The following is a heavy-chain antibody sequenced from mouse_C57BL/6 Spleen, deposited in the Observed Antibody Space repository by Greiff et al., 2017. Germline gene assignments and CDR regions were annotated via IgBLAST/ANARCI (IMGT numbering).Heavy chain of an antibody. CDR2: IYPGDGDT. J-gene: IGHJ4*01. V-gene: IGHV1-82*01. CDR1: GYAFSSSW. CDR3: ARRIGYYAMDY. Sequence: QVQLQQSGPELVKPGASVKISCKASGYAFSSSWMNWVKQRPGKGLEWIGRIYPGDGDTNYNGKFKGKATLTADKSSSTAYTQLSSLTSEDSAVYFCARRIGYYAMDYWGQGTSVTVSS.